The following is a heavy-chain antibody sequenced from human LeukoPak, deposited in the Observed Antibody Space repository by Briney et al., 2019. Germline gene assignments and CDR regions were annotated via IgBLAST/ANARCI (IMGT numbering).Heavy chain of an antibody. D-gene: IGHD4-23*01. CDR3: AREYGGNRD. J-gene: IGHJ1*01. Sequence: GRSLRLSCAASGFTFSSYAMHWVRQAPGKGLEWVAVISYDGSNKYYADSVKGRFTISRDNSKNTLYLQMNSLRAEDTAVYYCAREYGGNRDWGQGTLVTVSS. CDR2: ISYDGSNK. V-gene: IGHV3-30-3*01. CDR1: GFTFSSYA.